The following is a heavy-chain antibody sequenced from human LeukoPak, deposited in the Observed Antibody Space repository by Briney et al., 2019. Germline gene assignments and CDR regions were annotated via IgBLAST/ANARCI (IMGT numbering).Heavy chain of an antibody. J-gene: IGHJ4*02. Sequence: PGGSLRLSCAASGFTFSSYSMNWVRQPPGKGLEWIGEINHSGSTNYNPSLKSRVTISVDTSKNQFSLKLSSVTAADTAGYYCASLLDVPGVTERDYWGQGTLVTVSS. CDR3: ASLLDVPGVTERDY. CDR1: GFTFSSYS. V-gene: IGHV4-34*01. D-gene: IGHD3-10*02. CDR2: INHSGST.